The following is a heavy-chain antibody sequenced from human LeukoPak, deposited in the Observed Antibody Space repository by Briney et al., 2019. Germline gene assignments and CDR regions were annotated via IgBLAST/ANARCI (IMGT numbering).Heavy chain of an antibody. CDR1: RFAFHNYA. CDR2: ISVDGGDI. D-gene: IGHD4-23*01. J-gene: IGHJ3*01. CDR3: GKDPNGNFIGAFDF. Sequence: GGSLRLSCAASRFAFHNYAMTWIRQAPEMGLEWVSSISVDGGDIKYTDSAKGRFTISRDNSKGTLYLQMDSLRVEDTAVYYCGKDPNGNFIGAFDFWGQGTMVTVSS. V-gene: IGHV3-23*01.